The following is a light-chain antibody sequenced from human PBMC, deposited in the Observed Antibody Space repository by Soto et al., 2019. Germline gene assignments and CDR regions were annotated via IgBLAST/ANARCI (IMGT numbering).Light chain of an antibody. CDR2: DDT. CDR1: SSNIGSHF. Sequence: VLTQPPSVSAAPGQKVTMSCSGRSSNIGSHFVAWYQQLPGTAPKLLIYDDTKRPYGIPGRFSGSKSGTSATLGITGLQTGDEADYYCGTWDSSLSVVVFGGGTKLTVL. V-gene: IGLV1-51*01. J-gene: IGLJ3*02. CDR3: GTWDSSLSVVV.